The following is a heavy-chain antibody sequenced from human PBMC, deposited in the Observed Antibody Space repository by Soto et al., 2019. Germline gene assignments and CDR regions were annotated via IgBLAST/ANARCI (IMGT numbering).Heavy chain of an antibody. Sequence: QVQLQESGPRLVKPSGTLSLTCAVSGGSINSSNWWSWVRQPPGKGLEWIGEIYHSGSTNYNPSLKSRVTRSVDKSKNQFSLNLSSMTAADTAVYYCARGGDVVVPTALDYWGQGTLVTVSS. CDR2: IYHSGST. J-gene: IGHJ4*02. CDR1: GGSINSSNW. CDR3: ARGGDVVVPTALDY. D-gene: IGHD2-2*01. V-gene: IGHV4-4*02.